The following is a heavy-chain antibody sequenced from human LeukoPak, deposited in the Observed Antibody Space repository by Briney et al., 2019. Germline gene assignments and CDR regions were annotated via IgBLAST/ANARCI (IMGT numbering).Heavy chain of an antibody. D-gene: IGHD6-13*01. V-gene: IGHV4-59*08. CDR2: IYYSGST. CDR1: GGSISSYY. CDR3: ARFYSSWFDY. J-gene: IGHJ4*02. Sequence: PSETLSLTCTVSGGSISSYYWSWIRQPPGKGLEWIGYIYYSGSTYYNPSLKSRVTISVDTSKNQFSLKLSSVTAADTAVYYCARFYSSWFDYWGQGTLVTVSS.